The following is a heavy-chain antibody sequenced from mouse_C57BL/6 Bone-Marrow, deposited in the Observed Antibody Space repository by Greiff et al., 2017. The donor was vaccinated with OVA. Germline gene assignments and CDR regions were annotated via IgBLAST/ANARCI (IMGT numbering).Heavy chain of an antibody. D-gene: IGHD1-1*01. V-gene: IGHV1-18*01. CDR1: GYTFTDYN. CDR3: AREDYYGGRAWFAY. Sequence: VQLQQSGPELVKPGASVKIPCKASGYTFTDYNMDWVKQSHGKSLEWIGDINPNNGGTIYNQKFKGKATLTVDKSSSTAYMELRSLTSEDTAVYYCAREDYYGGRAWFAYWGQGTLVTVSA. CDR2: INPNNGGT. J-gene: IGHJ3*01.